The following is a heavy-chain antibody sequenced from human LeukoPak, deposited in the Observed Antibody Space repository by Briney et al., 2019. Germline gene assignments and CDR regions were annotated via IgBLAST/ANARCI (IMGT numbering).Heavy chain of an antibody. CDR1: GYTFTGYY. Sequence: ASVKVSCKASGYTFTGYYMHWVRQAPGQGLEWMGWINPNSGGTNYAQKFQGRVTMTRDTSISTAYMELSRLRSDDTAVYYCARRWPIIGGNWFDPWGQGTLVTVSS. D-gene: IGHD3-10*01. J-gene: IGHJ5*02. CDR2: INPNSGGT. V-gene: IGHV1-2*02. CDR3: ARRWPIIGGNWFDP.